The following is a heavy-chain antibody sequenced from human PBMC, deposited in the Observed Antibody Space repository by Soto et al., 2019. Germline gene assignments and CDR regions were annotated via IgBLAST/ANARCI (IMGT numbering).Heavy chain of an antibody. Sequence: QVQLVESGGGVVQPGRSLRLSCAASGFTFSSYGMHWVRQAPGKGLEWVAVISYDGSNEYYADSVKGRFTISRDNSKNTLYLQMNSLRAEDTAVYFCAKDREWELVIDYWGQGTLVTVSS. J-gene: IGHJ4*02. V-gene: IGHV3-30*18. CDR3: AKDREWELVIDY. CDR1: GFTFSSYG. CDR2: ISYDGSNE. D-gene: IGHD1-26*01.